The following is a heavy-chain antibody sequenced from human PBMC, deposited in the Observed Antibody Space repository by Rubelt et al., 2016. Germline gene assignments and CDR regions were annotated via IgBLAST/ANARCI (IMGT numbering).Heavy chain of an antibody. CDR1: GFTFSSYE. CDR2: ISSSGSTI. Sequence: EVQLVESGGGLVQPGGSLRLSCAASGFTFSSYEMNWVRQAPGKGLEWVSYISSSGSTIYYPDPGKGRFTISRDKAKNSLYLQRNGLRAEDTAVYYCARSDIVATITDYWGQGTLVTVSS. CDR3: ARSDIVATITDY. V-gene: IGHV3-48*03. J-gene: IGHJ4*02. D-gene: IGHD5-12*01.